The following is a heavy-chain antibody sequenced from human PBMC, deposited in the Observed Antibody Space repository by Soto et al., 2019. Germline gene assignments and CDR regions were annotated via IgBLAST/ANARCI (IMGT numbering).Heavy chain of an antibody. CDR3: ATNYGSGSTHFDY. CDR1: GDTFNFYT. J-gene: IGHJ4*02. CDR2: VIPMLGMS. D-gene: IGHD3-10*01. Sequence: QVQLVQSGAEVRKPGSSVKVSCTASGDTFNFYTISWVRQAPGQGLEWMGRVIPMLGMSNYAQKFQGRVTISADKSTSTAYMALSSLRSDDTAVYYCATNYGSGSTHFDYWGQGTLVTVSS. V-gene: IGHV1-69*02.